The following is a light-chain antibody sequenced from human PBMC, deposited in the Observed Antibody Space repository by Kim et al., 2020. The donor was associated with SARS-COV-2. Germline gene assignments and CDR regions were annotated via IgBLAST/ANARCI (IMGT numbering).Light chain of an antibody. V-gene: IGKV3-15*01. Sequence: EIVMTQSPATLSVSPGERVILSCRASQDIRNNLAWYQQKPGQAPRLLIHGASIRATGIPARFSGSGSGTEFTLTISSLQSEDLAVYYCQQYDIWPPLTFGGGTTVDIK. CDR1: QDIRNN. J-gene: IGKJ4*01. CDR3: QQYDIWPPLT. CDR2: GAS.